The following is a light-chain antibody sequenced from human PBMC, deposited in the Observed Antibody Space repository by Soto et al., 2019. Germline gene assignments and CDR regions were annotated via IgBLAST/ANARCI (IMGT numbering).Light chain of an antibody. CDR3: QQRSNWPWT. Sequence: IVMTQSAANLSVSPGERANLSWRASQSVAANYLAWYQQTRGQAPRLLIYGASSRATGIPDRFSGGGSGTDFTLTISRLEPEDFVVYYCQQRSNWPWTFGQGTKV. CDR1: QSVAANY. V-gene: IGKV3D-20*02. J-gene: IGKJ1*01. CDR2: GAS.